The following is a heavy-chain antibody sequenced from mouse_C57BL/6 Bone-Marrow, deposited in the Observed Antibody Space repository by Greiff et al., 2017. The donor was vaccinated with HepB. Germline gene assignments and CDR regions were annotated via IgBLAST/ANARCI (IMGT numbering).Heavy chain of an antibody. Sequence: VKLQQPGTELVKPGASVKLSCKASGYTFTSYWMHWVKQRPGQGLEWIGNINPSNGGTNYNEKFKSKATLTVDKSSSTAYMQLSSLTSEDSAVYYCARSYYSNRYWYFDVWGTGTTVTVSS. V-gene: IGHV1-53*01. CDR2: INPSNGGT. D-gene: IGHD2-5*01. CDR3: ARSYYSNRYWYFDV. CDR1: GYTFTSYW. J-gene: IGHJ1*03.